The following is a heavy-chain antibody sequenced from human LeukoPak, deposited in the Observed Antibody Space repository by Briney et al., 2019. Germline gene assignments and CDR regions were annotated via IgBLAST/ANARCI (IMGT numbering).Heavy chain of an antibody. CDR2: INHSGST. J-gene: IGHJ6*04. Sequence: SETLSLTCAVYGGSFSGYYWSWIRQPPGKGLEWIGEINHSGSTNYNPSLKSRVTISVDTSKNQFSLKLSSVTAADTAVYYCARSPGIAAAAPLDVWGKGTTVTVSS. V-gene: IGHV4-34*01. CDR1: GGSFSGYY. D-gene: IGHD6-13*01. CDR3: ARSPGIAAAAPLDV.